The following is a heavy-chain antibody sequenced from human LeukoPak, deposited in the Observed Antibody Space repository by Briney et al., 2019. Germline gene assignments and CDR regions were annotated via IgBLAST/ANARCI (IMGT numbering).Heavy chain of an antibody. CDR3: ARDTASWLVSEYFDL. CDR2: IKQDGSEK. V-gene: IGHV3-7*01. J-gene: IGHJ2*01. Sequence: PGGSLRLSCAASGFTFSSYWMSWVRQAPGKGLEWVANIKQDGSEKYYVDSVKGRFTISRDNAKNSLHLQMSSPRAEDTAVYYCARDTASWLVSEYFDLWGRGTLVTVSS. CDR1: GFTFSSYW. D-gene: IGHD6-19*01.